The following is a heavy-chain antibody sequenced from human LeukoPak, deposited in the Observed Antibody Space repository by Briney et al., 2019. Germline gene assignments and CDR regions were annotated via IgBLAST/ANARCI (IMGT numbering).Heavy chain of an antibody. V-gene: IGHV3-7*01. J-gene: IGHJ5*02. Sequence: GGSLRLSCAASGFTFSSYWMSWVRQAPGKGLEWVANIKQDGSEKYYVDSVKGRFTISRDNAKNSLYLQMNSLRAEDTAVYYCAGDLDHYYDFWSGYLSANWFDPWGQGTLVTVSS. D-gene: IGHD3-3*01. CDR2: IKQDGSEK. CDR3: AGDLDHYYDFWSGYLSANWFDP. CDR1: GFTFSSYW.